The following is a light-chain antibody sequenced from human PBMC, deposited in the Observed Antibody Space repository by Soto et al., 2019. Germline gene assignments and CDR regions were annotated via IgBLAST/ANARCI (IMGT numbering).Light chain of an antibody. CDR2: DVS. CDR1: SSDVGGYNY. V-gene: IGLV2-11*01. CDR3: CSYAGSSTGV. Sequence: QSVLTQPRSVSGSPGQSVTISCTGTSSDVGGYNYVSWYQQHPGKAPKLMIYDVSKWPSGVPDRFSGSKSGNTASLTISGLQAEDEADYYCCSYAGSSTGVFGGGTKLTVL. J-gene: IGLJ3*02.